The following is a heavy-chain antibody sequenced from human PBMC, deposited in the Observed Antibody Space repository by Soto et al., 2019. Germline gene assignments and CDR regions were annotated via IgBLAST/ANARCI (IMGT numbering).Heavy chain of an antibody. CDR2: IHSKSGGT. J-gene: IGHJ4*02. Sequence: ASVKVSCKASGYTFTDYYVHWVRQAPGQGLEWMGWIHSKSGGTNYAQKFQGRVTMTRDTSISTAYMELSRLTYDDTAVYYCARGGITVFGVIDYCGQRTPLTVSS. V-gene: IGHV1-2*02. D-gene: IGHD3-3*01. CDR3: ARGGITVFGVIDY. CDR1: GYTFTDYY.